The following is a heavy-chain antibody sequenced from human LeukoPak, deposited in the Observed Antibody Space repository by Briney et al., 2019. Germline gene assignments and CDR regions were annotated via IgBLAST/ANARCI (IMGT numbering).Heavy chain of an antibody. CDR3: ARDKGTSYLSSFDY. J-gene: IGHJ4*02. CDR1: GYTVTSYY. Sequence: ASVKVSCKASGYTVTSYYMHWVRQAPGQGLEWVGIINPSGGSTSYAQKFQGRVTMTRDMSTSTVYMELSSLRAADTAVYYCARDKGTSYLSSFDYWGQGTLVTVSS. D-gene: IGHD6-6*01. CDR2: INPSGGST. V-gene: IGHV1-46*01.